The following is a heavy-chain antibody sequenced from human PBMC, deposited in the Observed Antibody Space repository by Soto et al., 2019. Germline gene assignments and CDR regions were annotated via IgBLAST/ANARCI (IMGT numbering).Heavy chain of an antibody. CDR1: GFTFSSYA. CDR3: ASGSLYYGMDV. Sequence: AGSLRLSCAASGFTFSSYAMHWVRHAPGNGLEWVAVISYDGSNKYYADSVKGRFTISRDNSKNTLYLQMNSLRAEDTAVYYCASGSLYYGMDVWGQGTTVTVSS. J-gene: IGHJ6*02. V-gene: IGHV3-30-3*01. CDR2: ISYDGSNK.